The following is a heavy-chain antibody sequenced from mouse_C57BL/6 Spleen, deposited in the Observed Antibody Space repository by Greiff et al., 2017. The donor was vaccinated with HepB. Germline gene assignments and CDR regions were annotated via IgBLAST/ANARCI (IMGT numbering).Heavy chain of an antibody. CDR3: TRYDYDEGSYAMDY. CDR1: GYTFTDYE. CDR2: IDPETGGT. Sequence: VQLKESGAELVRPGASVTLSCKASGYTFTDYEMHWVKQTPVHGLEWIGAIDPETGGTAYNQKFKGKAILTADKSSSTAYMELRSLTSEDSAVYYCTRYDYDEGSYAMDYWGQGTSVTVSS. V-gene: IGHV1-15*01. J-gene: IGHJ4*01. D-gene: IGHD2-4*01.